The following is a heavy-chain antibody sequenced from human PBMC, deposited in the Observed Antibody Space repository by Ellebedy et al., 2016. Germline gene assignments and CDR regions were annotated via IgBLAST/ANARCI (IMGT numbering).Heavy chain of an antibody. CDR3: ARADYDSSPFDI. D-gene: IGHD3-22*01. CDR2: ILYSGST. J-gene: IGHJ3*02. CDR1: GGSISSGDYY. Sequence: SETLSLXXTVSGGSISSGDYYWSWIRQPPGKGLEWIGDILYSGSTNHNPSLKSRVTISVDTSKNQFSLKLSSVTAADTAVYYCARADYDSSPFDIWGQGTMVTVSS. V-gene: IGHV4-61*08.